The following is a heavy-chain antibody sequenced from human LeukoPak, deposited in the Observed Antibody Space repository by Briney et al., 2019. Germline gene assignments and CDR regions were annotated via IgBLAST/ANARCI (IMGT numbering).Heavy chain of an antibody. CDR1: GFTFTSYA. Sequence: GGSLRLSCAASGFTFTSYAMSWVRQAPGKGLEWVSGISGSGGSTYYADSVKGRFTISRDNSKNTVYLEMNSPTADDTAVYYCAKGHSDFGTGFDLWGQGTLVTVS. V-gene: IGHV3-23*01. CDR3: AKGHSDFGTGFDL. J-gene: IGHJ4*02. D-gene: IGHD4-17*01. CDR2: ISGSGGST.